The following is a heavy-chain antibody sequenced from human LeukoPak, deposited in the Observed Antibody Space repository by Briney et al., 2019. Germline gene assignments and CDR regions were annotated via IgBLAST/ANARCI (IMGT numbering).Heavy chain of an antibody. Sequence: ASVKVSCKASGYTFTGYYMHWVRQAPGQGLEWMGRINPNSGGTNYAQKFQGRVTMTRDTSISTAYMELSRLRSDDTAVYYCARSLCMPYYDSSHRGQGTLVTVSS. J-gene: IGHJ4*02. CDR1: GYTFTGYY. D-gene: IGHD3-22*01. CDR2: INPNSGGT. V-gene: IGHV1-2*06. CDR3: ARSLCMPYYDSSH.